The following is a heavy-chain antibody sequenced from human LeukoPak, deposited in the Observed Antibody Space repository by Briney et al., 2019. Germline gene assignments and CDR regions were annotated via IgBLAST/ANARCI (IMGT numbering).Heavy chain of an antibody. V-gene: IGHV1-18*01. CDR2: ISAYNGNT. J-gene: IGHJ4*02. D-gene: IGHD3-22*01. Sequence: ASVKVSCTASGYTFTSYDINWVRQAPGQGLEWMGWISAYNGNTNYAQKLQGRVTMTTDTSTSTAYMELRSLRSDDTAVYYCARYSGSYYYDSSGYPTGDHWGQGTLVTVSS. CDR3: ARYSGSYYYDSSGYPTGDH. CDR1: GYTFTSYD.